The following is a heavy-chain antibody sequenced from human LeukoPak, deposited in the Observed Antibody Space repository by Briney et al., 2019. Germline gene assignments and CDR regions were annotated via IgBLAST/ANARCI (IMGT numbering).Heavy chain of an antibody. D-gene: IGHD6-6*01. Sequence: SETLSLTCTVSGYSISSGYYWGWIRQPPGKGLEWIGSIYHSGSTYYNPSLKSRVTISVDTSKNQFSLKLSSVTAADTAVYYCARDLYSSSLPPRGFTDLFSDYWGQGTLVTVSS. V-gene: IGHV4-38-2*02. CDR2: IYHSGST. CDR1: GYSISSGYY. CDR3: ARDLYSSSLPPRGFTDLFSDY. J-gene: IGHJ4*02.